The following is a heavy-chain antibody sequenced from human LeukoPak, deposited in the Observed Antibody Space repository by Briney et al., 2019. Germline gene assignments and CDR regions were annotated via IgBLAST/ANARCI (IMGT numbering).Heavy chain of an antibody. J-gene: IGHJ4*02. CDR3: ARDKLGSGYSSDFDY. Sequence: QPGRSLRLSCAASGFTFSSYGMHWVRQAPGKGLEWVAVISYDGSNKYYADSVKGRFTISRDNSKNTLYLQMNSLRAEDTAVYYCARDKLGSGYSSDFDYWGQGTLVTVSS. D-gene: IGHD6-19*01. V-gene: IGHV3-30*03. CDR1: GFTFSSYG. CDR2: ISYDGSNK.